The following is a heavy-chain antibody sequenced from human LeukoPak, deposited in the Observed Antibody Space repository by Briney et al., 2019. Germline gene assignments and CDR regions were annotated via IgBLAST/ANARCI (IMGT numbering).Heavy chain of an antibody. V-gene: IGHV3-30*02. Sequence: GGSLRLSCAASGFTFSSYGMHWVRQAPGKGLDWVAFIHHDGSNKYYADSVRGRFTISRDNSKNTLYLQMNSLRAEDTAVYYCARDSGWMVRGYNWFDPWGQGTLVTVSS. D-gene: IGHD3-10*01. J-gene: IGHJ5*02. CDR2: IHHDGSNK. CDR3: ARDSGWMVRGYNWFDP. CDR1: GFTFSSYG.